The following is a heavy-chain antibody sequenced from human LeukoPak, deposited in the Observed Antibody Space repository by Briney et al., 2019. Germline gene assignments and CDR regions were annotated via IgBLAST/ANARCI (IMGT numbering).Heavy chain of an antibody. V-gene: IGHV3-30*02. D-gene: IGHD5-24*01. CDR3: GKGRERDYNCLDS. CDR1: GFSFSGYG. CDR2: IRHDGTE. J-gene: IGHJ4*02. Sequence: GESLRLSCAASGFSFSGYGMHWVRQAPGKGLEWVAFIRHDGTEYHRDSVKGRFTISRDNSKSTLFLQMNSLGAEDTAVYYCGKGRERDYNCLDSWGQGTLVTVSS.